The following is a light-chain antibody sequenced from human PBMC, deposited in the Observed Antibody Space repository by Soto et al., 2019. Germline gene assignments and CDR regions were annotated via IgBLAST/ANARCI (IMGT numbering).Light chain of an antibody. CDR2: KAS. CDR3: QHYNSYSEA. J-gene: IGKJ1*01. V-gene: IGKV1-5*03. Sequence: DIQMTQSPSTLSGAVGDRVTMTCRASQTISSWLAWYQQKPGKAPKLLIYKASTLKSGVPSRFSGSGSGTVFTLTISSLRPDDFATYYCQHYNSYSEAFGQGTKVDNK. CDR1: QTISSW.